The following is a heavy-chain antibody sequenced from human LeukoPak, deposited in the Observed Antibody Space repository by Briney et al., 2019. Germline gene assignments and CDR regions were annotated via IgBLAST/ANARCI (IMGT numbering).Heavy chain of an antibody. CDR2: IKEDESET. V-gene: IGHV3-7*05. Sequence: GGSLRLSCAASGLNNFSTYWMTWVRQAPGRGLEWVANIKEDESETYYVDSVKVRFTISRDNAKNSLYLQMNNLRAEDTAVYYCARGRYNWSHWGQGTVVTVSS. CDR3: ARGRYNWSH. D-gene: IGHD1-20*01. J-gene: IGHJ4*02. CDR1: GLNNFSTYW.